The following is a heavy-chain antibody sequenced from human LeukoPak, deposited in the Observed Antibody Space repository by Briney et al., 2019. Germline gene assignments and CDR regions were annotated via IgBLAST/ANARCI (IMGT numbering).Heavy chain of an antibody. CDR1: GFTFSNAW. D-gene: IGHD5-18*01. CDR2: IKSKTDGGTT. V-gene: IGHV3-15*01. J-gene: IGHJ4*02. Sequence: PGGSLRLSCAASGFTFSNAWMSWVHQAPGKGLEWVGRIKSKTDGGTTDCAAPVKGRFTISRDDSKNTLYLQMNSLKTEDTAVYYCTTAGIQLWLGPYYFDYWGQETLVTVSS. CDR3: TTAGIQLWLGPYYFDY.